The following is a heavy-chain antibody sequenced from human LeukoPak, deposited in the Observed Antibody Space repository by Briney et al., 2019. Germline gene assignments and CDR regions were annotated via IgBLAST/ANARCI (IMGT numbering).Heavy chain of an antibody. V-gene: IGHV3-11*06. CDR3: ARDVWRGDNRKYGRGWFDP. CDR1: GFIFSDSY. CDR2: ISGSGSYT. J-gene: IGHJ5*01. D-gene: IGHD1-14*01. Sequence: GGSLRLSCAASGFIFSDSYMSWIRQAPGKGLEWISYISGSGSYTNYADSVKGRFTISRDNAKNSLYLQMNSLRAEDTAIYYCARDVWRGDNRKYGRGWFDPWGQGTLVTVSS.